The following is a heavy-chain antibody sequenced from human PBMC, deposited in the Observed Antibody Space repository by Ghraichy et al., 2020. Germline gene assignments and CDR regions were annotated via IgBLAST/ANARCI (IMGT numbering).Heavy chain of an antibody. Sequence: GGSLRLSCAASGFSFNTYAMNWVRQAPGKGLQWVSGFSGSGGSTYYADSVKGRFTISRDNSKNTLYLQMNSLRAEDTAVYYCAKDRAVVRGSFDVWGPGTMVTVSS. CDR3: AKDRAVVRGSFDV. D-gene: IGHD3-10*01. J-gene: IGHJ3*01. CDR2: FSGSGGST. CDR1: GFSFNTYA. V-gene: IGHV3-23*01.